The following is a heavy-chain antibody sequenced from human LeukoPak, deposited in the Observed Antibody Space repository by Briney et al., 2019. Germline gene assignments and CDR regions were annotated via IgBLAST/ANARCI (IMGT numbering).Heavy chain of an antibody. CDR3: ARRRDWSGYYFDY. CDR1: GYTFTSYG. J-gene: IGHJ4*02. V-gene: IGHV1-69*13. D-gene: IGHD3-3*01. CDR2: IIPIFGTA. Sequence: ASVKVSCKASGYTFTSYGISWVRQAPGQGLEWMGGIIPIFGTANYAQKFQGRVAITADESTSTAYMELSSLRSEDTAVYYCARRRDWSGYYFDYWGQGTLVTVSS.